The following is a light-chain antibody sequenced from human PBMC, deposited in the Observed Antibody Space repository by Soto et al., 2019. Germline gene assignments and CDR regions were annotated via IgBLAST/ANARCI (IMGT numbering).Light chain of an antibody. V-gene: IGKV1-39*01. CDR2: AAS. Sequence: DIQMTQSPSSLSASVGDRVTITCRASQSISSYLNWYQQKPGKAPKLLIYAASSLQSGVPSRFSGSGSRTDFTLTISSLQPEDFATYYFQQSYSTPLYAFGQGTKLEIK. CDR1: QSISSY. CDR3: QQSYSTPLYA. J-gene: IGKJ2*01.